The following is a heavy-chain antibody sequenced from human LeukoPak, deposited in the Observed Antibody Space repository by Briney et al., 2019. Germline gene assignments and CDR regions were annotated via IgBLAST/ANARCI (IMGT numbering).Heavy chain of an antibody. CDR1: GYTFTNYY. J-gene: IGHJ4*02. Sequence: ASVKVSCKASGYTFTNYYMYWVRQAPGQGLEWMGIINPSGGSTSYAEKFQGRVTMTRDTSTSTVYMELRSLRSEDTAVYYCARENIVVVPAAIRYFDYWGQGTLVTVSS. CDR3: ARENIVVVPAAIRYFDY. D-gene: IGHD2-2*01. CDR2: INPSGGST. V-gene: IGHV1-46*01.